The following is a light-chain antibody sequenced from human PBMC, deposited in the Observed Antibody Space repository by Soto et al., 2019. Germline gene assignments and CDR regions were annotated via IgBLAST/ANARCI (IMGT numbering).Light chain of an antibody. J-gene: IGKJ2*01. Sequence: DIVLTQSPGTLSLSPGERATLSCRARQIISSTYLGWYQQKPGQAPRLLIYGASSRATGIPDRFSVSGSGTDFTLTISRLEPQDFAVYYCQHYGTSLYTFAQGTKLQIK. V-gene: IGKV3-20*01. CDR1: QIISSTY. CDR2: GAS. CDR3: QHYGTSLYT.